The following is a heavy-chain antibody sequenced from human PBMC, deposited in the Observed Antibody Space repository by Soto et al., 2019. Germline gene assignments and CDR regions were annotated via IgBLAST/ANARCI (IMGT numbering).Heavy chain of an antibody. CDR2: IYSGGST. CDR1: WFTVSSNY. V-gene: IGHV3-53*01. J-gene: IGHJ6*02. D-gene: IGHD6-19*01. Sequence: GGSLRLSCAASWFTVSSNYMSWVRQAPGKGLEWVSVIYSGGSTYYADSVKGRFTISRDNSKNTLYLQMNSLRAEDTAVYYCARDPGYSSGWYYQNYYGMDVWGQGTTVTAP. CDR3: ARDPGYSSGWYYQNYYGMDV.